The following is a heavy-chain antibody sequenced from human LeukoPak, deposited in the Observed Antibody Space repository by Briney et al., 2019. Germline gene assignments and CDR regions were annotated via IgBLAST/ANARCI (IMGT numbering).Heavy chain of an antibody. J-gene: IGHJ4*02. Sequence: GRSLRLFCASSGFTYSVSWMLWVRHPPGKALVWVSRIKGDGIETNYEDSVKGRFTVSRDNAKTTLFLQMNSLRAEGTAVYFCARDVVLGSASCASWGQGSLVTVSS. CDR2: IKGDGIET. V-gene: IGHV3-74*01. CDR1: GFTYSVSW. CDR3: ARDVVLGSASCAS. D-gene: IGHD3-10*01.